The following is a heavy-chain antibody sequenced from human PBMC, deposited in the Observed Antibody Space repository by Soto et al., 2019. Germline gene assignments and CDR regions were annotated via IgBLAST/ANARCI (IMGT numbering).Heavy chain of an antibody. CDR1: GGSITNGGYH. CDR3: ARYDSSGDFDY. D-gene: IGHD3-22*01. Sequence: QVRLRESGPGLVRPSQTLSLICSVSGGSITNGGYHWSWIRQYPGKGLAWIGYIYYSGSTYYNPSLQSRVTVSVDTSRNQFSLKMSSVTAADTAVYYCARYDSSGDFDYWGQGTLVTVSS. CDR2: IYYSGST. V-gene: IGHV4-31*03. J-gene: IGHJ4*02.